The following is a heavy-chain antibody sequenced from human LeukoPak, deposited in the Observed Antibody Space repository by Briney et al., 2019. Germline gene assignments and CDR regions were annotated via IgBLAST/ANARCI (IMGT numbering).Heavy chain of an antibody. J-gene: IGHJ4*02. CDR3: ARDLGGIVVVVAADY. CDR1: GYSFTGYY. V-gene: IGHV1-2*02. D-gene: IGHD2-15*01. CDR2: INPNSGGT. Sequence: GASVKVSCKASGYSFTGYYIHWVRQAPGQGLEWMGWINPNSGGTNYAQKFQGRVTMTRDTSISTAYMELSRLRSDDMAVYYCARDLGGIVVVVAADYWGQGTLVTVSS.